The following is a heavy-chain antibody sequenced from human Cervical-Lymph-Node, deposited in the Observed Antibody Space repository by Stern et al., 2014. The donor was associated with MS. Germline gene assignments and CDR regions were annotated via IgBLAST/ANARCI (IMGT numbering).Heavy chain of an antibody. J-gene: IGHJ6*02. V-gene: IGHV3-30*04. D-gene: IGHD2-8*01. Sequence: VQLVESGGGVVQPGRSLRLSCAASGFSFSGYAMHWVRQAPGKGLEWVAVMPFDGSYKYYAESVKGRFTISRDNSKKTLYLQMNSLRGEDTAIYYCAKAMDGYHYGMDVWGQGTTVTVSS. CDR1: GFSFSGYA. CDR3: AKAMDGYHYGMDV. CDR2: MPFDGSYK.